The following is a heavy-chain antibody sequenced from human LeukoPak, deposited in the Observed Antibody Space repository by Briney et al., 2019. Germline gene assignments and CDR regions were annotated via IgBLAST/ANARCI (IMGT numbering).Heavy chain of an antibody. J-gene: IGHJ4*02. CDR2: ISYDGSNK. CDR3: ATLGVD. CDR1: GFTFSSYA. Sequence: QPGRSLTLSCAASGFTFSSYAMLWVRQAPGKGLEWVAVISYDGSNKYYADSVKGRFTISRDNSKNTLYLQMNSVRAEDTAVYYCATLGVDWGQGTLVTVSS. D-gene: IGHD3-16*01. V-gene: IGHV3-30-3*01.